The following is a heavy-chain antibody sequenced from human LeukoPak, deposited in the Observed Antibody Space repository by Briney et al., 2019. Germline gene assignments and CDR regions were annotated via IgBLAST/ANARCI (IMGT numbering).Heavy chain of an antibody. CDR3: ARNTNCGGDCYKDY. Sequence: GASVKVSCKASGGTFSSYAISWVRQAPGQGLEWMGRIIPILGIANYAQKFQGRVTITADKSTSTAYMELSSLRSEDTAVYYCARNTNCGGDCYKDYWGQGTLVTVSS. D-gene: IGHD2-21*02. V-gene: IGHV1-69*04. J-gene: IGHJ4*02. CDR2: IIPILGIA. CDR1: GGTFSSYA.